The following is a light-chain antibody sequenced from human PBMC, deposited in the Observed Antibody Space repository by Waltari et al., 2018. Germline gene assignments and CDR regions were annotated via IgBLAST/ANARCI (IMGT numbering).Light chain of an antibody. V-gene: IGLV3-21*04. Sequence: SYVLTQPPSLSVAPGQTARIPCGGTAIGGKSVHVYQQHPGQAPVLVIYYDSDRPSGIPERCAASNFGNAATLTISRVEAGDEADYYCQVWDTNSDVVVFGGGTFLTVL. CDR3: QVWDTNSDVVV. CDR1: AIGGKS. J-gene: IGLJ2*01. CDR2: YDS.